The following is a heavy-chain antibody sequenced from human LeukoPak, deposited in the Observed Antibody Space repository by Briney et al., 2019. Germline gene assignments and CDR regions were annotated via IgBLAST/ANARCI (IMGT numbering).Heavy chain of an antibody. D-gene: IGHD2-2*01. J-gene: IGHJ4*02. CDR2: IYYSGST. CDR1: GGSISSYY. V-gene: IGHV4-59*08. Sequence: PSETLSLTCTVSGGSISSYYWSWIRQPPGKGLEWIGYIYYSGSTNYNPSLKSRVTISVDTSKNQFSLKLSSVTAADTAVYYCARKVPATAIDCWGQGTLVTVSS. CDR3: ARKVPATAIDC.